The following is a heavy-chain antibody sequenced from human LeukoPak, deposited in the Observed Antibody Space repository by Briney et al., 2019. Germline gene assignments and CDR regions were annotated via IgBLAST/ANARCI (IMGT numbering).Heavy chain of an antibody. Sequence: ASVKVSCKASGGTFSSYAISWVRQAPGQGLEWMGRIIPILGIANYAQKFQGRVTITADKSTSTAYMELSSLRSEDTAVCYCARDGWEGLYFDWLLLYWGQGTLVTVSS. D-gene: IGHD3-9*01. CDR3: ARDGWEGLYFDWLLLY. CDR1: GGTFSSYA. CDR2: IIPILGIA. J-gene: IGHJ4*02. V-gene: IGHV1-69*04.